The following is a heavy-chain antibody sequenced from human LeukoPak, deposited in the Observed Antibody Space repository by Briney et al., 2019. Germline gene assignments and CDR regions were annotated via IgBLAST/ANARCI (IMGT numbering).Heavy chain of an antibody. CDR2: MNPNSGNT. D-gene: IGHD3-22*01. J-gene: IGHJ5*02. CDR1: GYTFTSYD. V-gene: IGHV1-8*03. Sequence: ASVKVSCKASGYTFTSYDINWVRQATRQGLEWMGWMNPNSGNTGYAQKFQGRVTITADKSTSTAYMELSSLRSEDTAVYYCARKVPNDSSGYYYRGQFDPWGQGTLVTVSS. CDR3: ARKVPNDSSGYYYRGQFDP.